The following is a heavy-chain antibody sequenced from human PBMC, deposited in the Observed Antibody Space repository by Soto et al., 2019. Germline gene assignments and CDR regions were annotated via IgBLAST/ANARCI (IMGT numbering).Heavy chain of an antibody. CDR3: ARGPQKRITIRNNWFDP. CDR1: GGAFSGYY. CDR2: INHSGST. D-gene: IGHD3-10*01. Sequence: SETLSLTCAVYGGAFSGYYWSWIRQPPGKGLEWIGEINHSGSTNYNPSLKRRVTIAVDTSKIKLALKLSSETSADTAVYYCARGPQKRITIRNNWFDPWGQGTLVTVSS. J-gene: IGHJ5*02. V-gene: IGHV4-34*01.